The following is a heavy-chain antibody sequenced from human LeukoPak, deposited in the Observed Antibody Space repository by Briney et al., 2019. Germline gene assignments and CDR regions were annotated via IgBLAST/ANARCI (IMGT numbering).Heavy chain of an antibody. CDR3: AVHDYGDLYPSF. V-gene: IGHV4-34*01. CDR1: GGSFSGYY. CDR2: INHSGST. J-gene: IGHJ4*02. Sequence: SETLSLTCAVYGGSFSGYYWSWIRQPPGEGLEWIGEINHSGSTNYNPSLKSRVTISVDTSKNQFSLRLSSVTAADTAVYYCAVHDYGDLYPSFWGQGTLVTVSS. D-gene: IGHD4-17*01.